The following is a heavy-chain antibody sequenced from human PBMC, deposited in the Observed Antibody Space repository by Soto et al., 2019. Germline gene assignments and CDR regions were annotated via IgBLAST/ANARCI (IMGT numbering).Heavy chain of an antibody. CDR1: GYTFTSYH. J-gene: IGHJ1*01. CDR3: ARDAPNPDF. V-gene: IGHV1-18*01. CDR2: ISAYNTNT. Sequence: QVQLVQSGAEVKKPGASVKVSCKTSGYTFTSYHISWVRQAPGQGLEWMGWISAYNTNTNYAQKVHGRVTMPTETLTSSANKLLTSLSSDDTAGYFCARDAPNPDFRAQGTLLTVSS.